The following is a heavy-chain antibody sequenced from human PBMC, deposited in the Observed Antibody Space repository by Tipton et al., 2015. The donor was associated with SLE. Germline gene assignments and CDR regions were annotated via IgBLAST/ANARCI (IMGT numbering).Heavy chain of an antibody. CDR2: IYTSGST. CDR3: AREGIAAAGTLDY. D-gene: IGHD6-13*01. V-gene: IGHV4-61*09. J-gene: IGHJ4*02. Sequence: TLSLTCTVSGGSISSSGYYWSWIRQHPGKGLEWIGHIYTSGSTNYNPSLKSRVTISVDTSKNQFSLKLSSVTAADTAVYYCAREGIAAAGTLDYWGQGTLVTVSS. CDR1: GGSISSSGYY.